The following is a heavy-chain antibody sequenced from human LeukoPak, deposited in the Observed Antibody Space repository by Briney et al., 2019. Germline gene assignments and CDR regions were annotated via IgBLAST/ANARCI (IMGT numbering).Heavy chain of an antibody. Sequence: SETLSLTCTVSGGSTSSDYWSWIRQSPGKGLGWVGYVYNSGDTGKNPSLKSRVTILLDTSKNQCSLKLTSVSAADTAVYYCARLKLGAYFDLWGRGTLVTVSP. CDR2: VYNSGDT. CDR1: GGSTSSDY. V-gene: IGHV4-59*08. CDR3: ARLKLGAYFDL. D-gene: IGHD3-16*01. J-gene: IGHJ2*01.